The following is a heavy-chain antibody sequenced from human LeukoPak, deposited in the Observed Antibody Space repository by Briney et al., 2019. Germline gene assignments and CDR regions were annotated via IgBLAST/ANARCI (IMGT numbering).Heavy chain of an antibody. J-gene: IGHJ4*02. D-gene: IGHD3-10*01. Sequence: SETLSLTCTVSGGSISSYYWSWIRQPPGKGLEWIGYIYYSGSTNYKPSLKSRVTISVDTSKNQFSLKLNSVTAADTAVYYCARETNYYGYFDYWGQGTLVTVSS. CDR2: IYYSGST. V-gene: IGHV4-59*01. CDR1: GGSISSYY. CDR3: ARETNYYGYFDY.